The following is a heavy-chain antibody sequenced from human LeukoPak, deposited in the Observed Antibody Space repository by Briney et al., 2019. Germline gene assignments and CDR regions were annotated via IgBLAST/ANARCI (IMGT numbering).Heavy chain of an antibody. Sequence: ASVKVSCKASGYTFTGYYMHWVRQAPGQGLEWMGWINPNSGGTNYAQKFQGRVTMTRDTSISTAYMELSRLRSDDTAVYYCARTEVLLWFGELRLCDYWGQGTLVTVSS. CDR2: INPNSGGT. D-gene: IGHD3-10*01. CDR3: ARTEVLLWFGELRLCDY. V-gene: IGHV1-2*02. CDR1: GYTFTGYY. J-gene: IGHJ4*02.